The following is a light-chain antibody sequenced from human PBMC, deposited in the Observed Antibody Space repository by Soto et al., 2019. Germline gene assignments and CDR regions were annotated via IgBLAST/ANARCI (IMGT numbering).Light chain of an antibody. CDR2: DAS. Sequence: DIQMTQSPSSLSASVGDRVTITCRASQSIKKDLGWYQQKPGKAPQRLIFDASNLHSGVPSRFSXSGFGXEFTLTINSLQVEDSATYYCLQHNSYPRTFG. J-gene: IGKJ1*01. CDR1: QSIKKD. V-gene: IGKV1-17*01. CDR3: LQHNSYPRT.